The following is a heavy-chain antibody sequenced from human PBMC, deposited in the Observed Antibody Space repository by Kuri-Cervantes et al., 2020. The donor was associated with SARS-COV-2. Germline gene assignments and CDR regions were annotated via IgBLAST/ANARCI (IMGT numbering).Heavy chain of an antibody. Sequence: KVSCKGSGYSFTSYWISWMRQMPGKGLEWMGRIDPSDSYTNYSPSFQGHVTISADKSISTAYLQWSSLKASDTAMYYCARLAKMVRGVIGLDYWGQGTLVTVSS. CDR1: GYSFTSYW. V-gene: IGHV5-10-1*01. D-gene: IGHD3-10*01. CDR2: IDPSDSYT. J-gene: IGHJ4*02. CDR3: ARLAKMVRGVIGLDY.